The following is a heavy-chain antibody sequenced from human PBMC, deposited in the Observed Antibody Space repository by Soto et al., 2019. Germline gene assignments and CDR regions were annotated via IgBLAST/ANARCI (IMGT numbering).Heavy chain of an antibody. J-gene: IGHJ4*02. D-gene: IGHD4-17*01. CDR2: IIPIFGTA. V-gene: IGHV1-69*13. CDR1: GGTFSSYA. CDR3: AVTVSTVTHVDDFDY. Sequence: SVKVSCKASGGTFSSYAISWVRQAPGQGLEWMGGIIPIFGTANYAQKFQGRVTITADESTSTAYMELSSLRSEDTAVYYCAVTVSTVTHVDDFDYWGQGTLVTVSS.